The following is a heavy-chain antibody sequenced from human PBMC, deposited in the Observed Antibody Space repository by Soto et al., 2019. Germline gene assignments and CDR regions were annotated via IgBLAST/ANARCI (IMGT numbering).Heavy chain of an antibody. D-gene: IGHD6-13*01. Sequence: SETLSLTCTVSGGSISSGDYYWSWIRQPPGKGLEWIGYIYYSGSTYYNPSLKSRVTISVDTSKNQFSLKLSSVTAADTAVYYCARDLRDSSSWSPWSYYYYGMDVWGQGTTVTVSS. CDR3: ARDLRDSSSWSPWSYYYYGMDV. CDR2: IYYSGST. J-gene: IGHJ6*02. V-gene: IGHV4-30-4*01. CDR1: GGSISSGDYY.